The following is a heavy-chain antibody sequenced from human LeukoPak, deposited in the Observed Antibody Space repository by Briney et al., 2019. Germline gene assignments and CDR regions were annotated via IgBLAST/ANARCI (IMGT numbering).Heavy chain of an antibody. CDR3: ARDYCTNGVCYHYYYYMDV. Sequence: QPGGSLRLSCAASGFTFSSYSMNWVRQAPGKGREWVSYISSSSSTIYYADSVKGRFTTSRDNAKNSLYLQMNSLRAEDTAVYYCARDYCTNGVCYHYYYYMDVWGKGTTVTVSS. CDR2: ISSSSSTI. J-gene: IGHJ6*03. D-gene: IGHD2-8*01. CDR1: GFTFSSYS. V-gene: IGHV3-48*01.